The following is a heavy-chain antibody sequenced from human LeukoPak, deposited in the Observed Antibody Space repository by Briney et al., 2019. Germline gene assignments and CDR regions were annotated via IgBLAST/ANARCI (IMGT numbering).Heavy chain of an antibody. CDR3: ARDKPAVTTSYYYGMDV. CDR2: ISAYNGNT. CDR1: GYTFTSYG. Sequence: ASVKLSCKASGYTFTSYGISWARQAPGQGLEWMGWISAYNGNTNYAQKLQGRVTMTTDTSTSTAYMELRSLRSDDTAVYYCARDKPAVTTSYYYGMDVWGKGTTVTVSS. V-gene: IGHV1-18*04. J-gene: IGHJ6*04. D-gene: IGHD4-17*01.